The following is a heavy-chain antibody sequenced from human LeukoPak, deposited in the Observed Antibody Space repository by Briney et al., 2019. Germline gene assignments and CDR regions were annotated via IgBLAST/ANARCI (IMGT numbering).Heavy chain of an antibody. V-gene: IGHV1-8*01. CDR2: MNPNSGNT. Sequence: ASVKVSCKASGYTFTSYDINWVRQATGQGLEWMGWMNPNSGNTGYAQKFQGRVTMTRNTSISTAYMELSSLRSEDTAVYYCASVRRKYNWFDPWGQGTLVTVSS. D-gene: IGHD1-14*01. CDR1: GYTFTSYD. CDR3: ASVRRKYNWFDP. J-gene: IGHJ5*02.